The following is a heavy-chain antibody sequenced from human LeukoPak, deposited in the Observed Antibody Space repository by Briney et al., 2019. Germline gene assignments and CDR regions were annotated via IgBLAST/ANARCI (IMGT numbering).Heavy chain of an antibody. V-gene: IGHV3-15*01. J-gene: IGHJ6*02. CDR3: TTDYYDRPYYYYGMDV. D-gene: IGHD3-22*01. CDR2: IKSKIDGGTT. CDR1: GFTFSNAW. Sequence: GGSLRLSCAASGFTFSNAWMSWVRQAPGKGLEWVGRIKSKIDGGTTDYAAPVKGRFTISRDDSKNTLYLQMNSLKTEDTAVYYCTTDYYDRPYYYYGMDVWGHGTTVTVSS.